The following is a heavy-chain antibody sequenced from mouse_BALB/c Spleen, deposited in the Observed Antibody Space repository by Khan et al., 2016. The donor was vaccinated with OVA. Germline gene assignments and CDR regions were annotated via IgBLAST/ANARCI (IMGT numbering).Heavy chain of an antibody. CDR1: GYTFTDYY. D-gene: IGHD1-2*01. CDR2: ISPGSGDI. CDR3: ARRNYFGYTFAY. V-gene: IGHV1-77*01. J-gene: IGHJ3*01. Sequence: QVQLQQSGAELARPGASVKLSCKASGYTFTDYYINWMKQRPGQGLEWIGEISPGSGDIYYNEKFKGQATLTADKSSRTAYMQLSSLTSEASAVYVWARRNYFGYTFAYGGQGTLVTVSA.